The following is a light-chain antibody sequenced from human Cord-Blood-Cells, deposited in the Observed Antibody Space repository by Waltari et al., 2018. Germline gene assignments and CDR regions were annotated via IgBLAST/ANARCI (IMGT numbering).Light chain of an antibody. J-gene: IGLJ2*01. CDR2: EGS. CDR3: CSYAGSSTFVV. V-gene: IGLV2-23*03. CDR1: SSDVGRYNL. Sequence: QSALTQPASVSGSPGQSITISCTGTSSDVGRYNLFSWYQQHPGKAPQLMIYEGSKRPSGVSNRFSGSKSGNTASLTISGLQAEDEADYYCCSYAGSSTFVVFGGGTKLTVL.